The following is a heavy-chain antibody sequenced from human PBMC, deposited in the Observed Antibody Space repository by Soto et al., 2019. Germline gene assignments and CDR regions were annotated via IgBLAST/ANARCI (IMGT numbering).Heavy chain of an antibody. J-gene: IGHJ3*01. CDR2: IYYSGST. V-gene: IGHV4-31*03. D-gene: IGHD2-21*02. CDR1: GGSISSGGYY. Sequence: PSETLSLTCTVSGGSISSGGYYWSWIRQHPGKGLEWIGYIYYSGSTYYNPSLKSRVTISVDRSNNQFSLRLSSVTAADTAVYFCARDGGLGTGFDFWGQGTMVTVSS. CDR3: ARDGGLGTGFDF.